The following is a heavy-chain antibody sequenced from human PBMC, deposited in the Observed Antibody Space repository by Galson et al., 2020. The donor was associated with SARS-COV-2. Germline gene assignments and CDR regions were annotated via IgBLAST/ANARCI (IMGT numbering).Heavy chain of an antibody. CDR3: ARRSQITIFGVVIHSSYFDY. D-gene: IGHD3-3*01. CDR2: IYHRGST. J-gene: IGHJ4*02. V-gene: IGHV4-4*02. Sequence: SETLSLTCAVSGGSISSSNWWSWVRQPPGKGLEWIGEIYHRGSTNDNPSLKSRVTISVDKSKNQFSLKLSSVTAADTAVYYCARRSQITIFGVVIHSSYFDYWGQGTLVTVSS. CDR1: GGSISSSNW.